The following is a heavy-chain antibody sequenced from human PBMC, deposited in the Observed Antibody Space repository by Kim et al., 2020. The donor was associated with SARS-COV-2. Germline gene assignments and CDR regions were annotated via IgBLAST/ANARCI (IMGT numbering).Heavy chain of an antibody. CDR2: IYYSGST. CDR1: GGSISSYY. D-gene: IGHD3-3*01. V-gene: IGHV4-59*01. J-gene: IGHJ3*02. CDR3: ARENPTIFGVTDAFDI. Sequence: SETLSLTCTVSGGSISSYYWSWIRQPPGKGLEWIGYIYYSGSTNYTPSLKSRVTISVDTSKNQFSLKLSSVTAADTAVYYCARENPTIFGVTDAFDIWGQGTMVTVSS.